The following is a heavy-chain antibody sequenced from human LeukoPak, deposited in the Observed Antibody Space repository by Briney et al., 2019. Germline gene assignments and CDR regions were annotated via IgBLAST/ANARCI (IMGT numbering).Heavy chain of an antibody. V-gene: IGHV3-30*18. CDR2: ISYDGSNK. CDR3: AKDPGDIVVVPASRLDP. Sequence: GGSLRLSRAASGFTFSSYGMHWVRQAPGKGLEWVAVISYDGSNKYYADSVKGRFTISRDNSKNTLYLQMNSLRAEDTAVYYCAKDPGDIVVVPASRLDPWGQGTLVTVSS. CDR1: GFTFSSYG. D-gene: IGHD2-2*01. J-gene: IGHJ5*02.